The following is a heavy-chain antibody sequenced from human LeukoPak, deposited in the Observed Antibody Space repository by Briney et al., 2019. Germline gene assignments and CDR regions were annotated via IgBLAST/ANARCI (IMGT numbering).Heavy chain of an antibody. CDR2: INHSGST. CDR3: ARGHRIRKGLIVVGGNWFDP. CDR1: GGSFSGYY. Sequence: SEALSLTCAVYGGSFSGYYWSWIRQPLGKGLEWIGEINHSGSTNYNPSLKSRVTISVDTSKNQFSLKLSSVTAADTAVYYCARGHRIRKGLIVVGGNWFDPWGQGTLVTVSS. V-gene: IGHV4-34*01. D-gene: IGHD3-22*01. J-gene: IGHJ5*02.